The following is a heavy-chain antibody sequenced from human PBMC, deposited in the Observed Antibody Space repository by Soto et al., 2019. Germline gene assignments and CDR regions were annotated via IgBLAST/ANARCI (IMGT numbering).Heavy chain of an antibody. CDR2: LTASGGTT. CDR1: GFTFSSSA. V-gene: IGHV3-23*01. J-gene: IGHJ4*02. D-gene: IGHD3-10*01. CDR3: AKSPSMVRGIITYFDY. Sequence: EVQVLESGGGLVRPGGSLRLSCAASGFTFSSSAMSWVRQAPGKGLEWVSSLTASGGTTYYTDSVKGRFTISRDNSKNTLYLQMNSLRAGDTAVYYCAKSPSMVRGIITYFDYWGQGTLVTVSS.